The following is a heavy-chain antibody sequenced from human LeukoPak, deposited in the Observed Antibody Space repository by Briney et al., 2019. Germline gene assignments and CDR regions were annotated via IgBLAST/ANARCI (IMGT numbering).Heavy chain of an antibody. CDR1: GGTFSSYA. CDR2: IIPILGIA. D-gene: IGHD3-22*01. Sequence: GASVKVSCKASGGTFSSYAISWVRQAPGQGLEWMGRIIPILGIANYAQKFQGRVTITADKSTSTAYVELSSLRSEDTAVYYCARVPLYYYDSSGYYYYGMDVWGQGTTVTVSS. V-gene: IGHV1-69*04. J-gene: IGHJ6*02. CDR3: ARVPLYYYDSSGYYYYGMDV.